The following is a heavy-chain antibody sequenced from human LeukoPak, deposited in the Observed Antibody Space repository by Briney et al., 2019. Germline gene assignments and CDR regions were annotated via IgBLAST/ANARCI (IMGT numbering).Heavy chain of an antibody. Sequence: GGSLRLSCAASGFTFSNYAMSWVRQAPGKGLEWVSAISGSGGSTYYADSVKGRFTISRDNSKDTLYLQMNSLRAEDTAVYYCAKDTNYGPLYYFDYWGQGTLVTVSS. D-gene: IGHD3-10*01. CDR2: ISGSGGST. CDR1: GFTFSNYA. J-gene: IGHJ4*02. V-gene: IGHV3-23*01. CDR3: AKDTNYGPLYYFDY.